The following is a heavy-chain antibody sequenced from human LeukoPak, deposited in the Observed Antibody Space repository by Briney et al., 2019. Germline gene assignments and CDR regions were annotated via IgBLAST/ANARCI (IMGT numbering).Heavy chain of an antibody. CDR3: AKDHGYGQQGY. CDR1: GFTFSNYN. D-gene: IGHD5-18*01. CDR2: ISSSSSYI. J-gene: IGHJ4*02. V-gene: IGHV3-21*04. Sequence: PGGSLRLSCAASGFTFSNYNMNWVRQAPGKGLEWVSSISSSSSYIYYADSVKGRFTISRDNAKNSLYLQMNSLRAEDTALYYCAKDHGYGQQGYWGQGTLVTVSS.